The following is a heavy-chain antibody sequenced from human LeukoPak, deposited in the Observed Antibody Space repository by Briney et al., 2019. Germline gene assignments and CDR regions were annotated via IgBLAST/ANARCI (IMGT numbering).Heavy chain of an antibody. V-gene: IGHV1-18*01. D-gene: IGHD1-1*01. CDR1: GYTFTSYG. CDR3: ARIQYNWNDGNYFDY. CDR2: ISAYNGNT. Sequence: GASVKVSCKASGYTFTSYGISWVRQAPGLGLEWMGWISAYNGNTNYAQKLQGRVTMTTDTSTSTAYMELRSLRSDDTAVYYCARIQYNWNDGNYFDYWGQGTLVTVSS. J-gene: IGHJ4*02.